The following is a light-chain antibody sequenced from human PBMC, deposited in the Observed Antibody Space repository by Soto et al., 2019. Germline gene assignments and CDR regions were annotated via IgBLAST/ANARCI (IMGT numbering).Light chain of an antibody. V-gene: IGLV1-40*01. Sequence: QSVLTQPPSVSGAPGQRVTISCTGSSSNIGAGYDVHWYQHLPGTAPKLLIYGNINRPSGVPDRFSGSKSGTSASLAITGLQAEDEADYYCQSDDSSLSGSVVFGGGTQLAV. CDR2: GNI. CDR3: QSDDSSLSGSVV. CDR1: SSNIGAGYD. J-gene: IGLJ2*01.